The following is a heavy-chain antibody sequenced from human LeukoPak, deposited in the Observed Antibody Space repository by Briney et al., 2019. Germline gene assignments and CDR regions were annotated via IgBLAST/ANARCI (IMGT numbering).Heavy chain of an antibody. D-gene: IGHD2-8*01. CDR3: ARLMARRHFDY. V-gene: IGHV6-1*01. CDR2: THYNSNFFF. J-gene: IGHJ4*02. Sequence: SQTLSLTCAISGDSVSTNSAGWNWIRQSPSRGLEWLGRTHYNSNFFFDYAPSAKSRITINPDTSKNQFSLQLNSVTPEDTAVYYCARLMARRHFDYWGQGTLVTVSS. CDR1: GDSVSTNSAG.